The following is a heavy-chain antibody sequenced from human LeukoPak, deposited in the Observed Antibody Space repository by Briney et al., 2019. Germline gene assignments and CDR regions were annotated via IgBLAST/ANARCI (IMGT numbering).Heavy chain of an antibody. CDR3: ARVGTTVVTPDDY. D-gene: IGHD4-17*01. Sequence: GGSLRLSCAASRFTFKDYAMNWVRQAPGKGLEWVSTISGSGTGTYYADSVKGRFTISRDNSRNTLHLQMDSLRADDTAVYYCARVGTTVVTPDDYWGQGTLVTVSS. J-gene: IGHJ4*02. CDR2: ISGSGTGT. CDR1: RFTFKDYA. V-gene: IGHV3-23*01.